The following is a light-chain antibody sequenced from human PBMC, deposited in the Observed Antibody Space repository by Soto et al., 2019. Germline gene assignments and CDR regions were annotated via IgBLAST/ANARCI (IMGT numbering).Light chain of an antibody. Sequence: EIVLTQSPGTLSLSPGERATLSCRASQSVSSSYLAWYQQKPGQAPRLLIYGASSRATGIPDRFSGSGSGTDFTLTISRLEPEDFAVYYCQQYSSSQGTFRQGTKMEIK. CDR2: GAS. V-gene: IGKV3-20*01. J-gene: IGKJ1*01. CDR3: QQYSSSQGT. CDR1: QSVSSSY.